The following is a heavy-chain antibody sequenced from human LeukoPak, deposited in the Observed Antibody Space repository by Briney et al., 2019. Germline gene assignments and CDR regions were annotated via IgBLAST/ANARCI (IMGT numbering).Heavy chain of an antibody. V-gene: IGHV3-20*04. J-gene: IGHJ4*02. CDR3: AIPDYYDSSGYYYLFDY. Sequence: GGSLRLSCAASGFTFDDYGMSWVRQAPGEGLEGVSGINWNGGSTYYADSVKGRFTISRDNSKNTLYLQMNSLRAEDTAVYYCAIPDYYDSSGYYYLFDYWGQGTLVTVSS. CDR2: INWNGGST. D-gene: IGHD3-22*01. CDR1: GFTFDDYG.